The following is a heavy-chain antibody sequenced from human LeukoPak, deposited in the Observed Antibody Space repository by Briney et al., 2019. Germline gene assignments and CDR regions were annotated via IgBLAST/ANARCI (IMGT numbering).Heavy chain of an antibody. D-gene: IGHD3-3*01. J-gene: IGHJ4*02. Sequence: SETLSLTCTVSGGSISSHYRSWIRQPPGKGLEWIGYIYYSGSTNYNPSLKSRVTISVDTSKNQFSLKLSSVTAADTAVYYCAREVRGLWSGYYGPYFDYWGQGTLVTVSS. CDR3: AREVRGLWSGYYGPYFDY. CDR1: GGSISSHY. V-gene: IGHV4-59*11. CDR2: IYYSGST.